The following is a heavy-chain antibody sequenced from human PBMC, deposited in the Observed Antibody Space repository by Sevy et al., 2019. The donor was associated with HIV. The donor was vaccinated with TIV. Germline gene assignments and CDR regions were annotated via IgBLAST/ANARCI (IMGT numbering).Heavy chain of an antibody. CDR1: GFNLNIYG. V-gene: IGHV1-18*01. Sequence: ASVKVSCKASGFNLNIYGISWVRQAPGQGLEWLGWSSGDNGNSNYAQKLQGRVTMTTDTSTSTAYMELRSLRSDDTAVYYCARDCSSTSCLWGLDVWGQGTTVTVSS. D-gene: IGHD2-2*01. CDR2: SSGDNGNS. CDR3: ARDCSSTSCLWGLDV. J-gene: IGHJ6*02.